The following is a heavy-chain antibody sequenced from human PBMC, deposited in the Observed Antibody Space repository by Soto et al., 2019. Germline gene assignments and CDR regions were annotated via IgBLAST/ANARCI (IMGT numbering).Heavy chain of an antibody. CDR3: AKFQRLWSATDFYYYMDV. D-gene: IGHD3-3*01. V-gene: IGHV3-23*01. J-gene: IGHJ6*03. CDR1: GFTFSSYA. CDR2: ISGSGGST. Sequence: PGGSLRLSCAASGFTFSSYAMSWVRQAPGKGLEWVSAISGSGGSTYYADSVKGRFTISRDNSKNTLYLQMNSLRAEDTAVYYCAKFQRLWSATDFYYYMDVWGKGTTVTVSS.